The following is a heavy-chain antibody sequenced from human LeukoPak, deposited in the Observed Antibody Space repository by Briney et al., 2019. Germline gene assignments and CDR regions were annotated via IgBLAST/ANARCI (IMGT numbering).Heavy chain of an antibody. CDR3: ASLAAAGNDY. CDR2: ISRSGSTI. Sequence: GGSLRLSCAASGLTFSSYDMNWVRQAPGKGLEWVSYISRSGSTIYYADSVKGRFTISRDNAKNSLYMQMNSLRAEDTAVYYCASLAAAGNDYWGQGTLVTVSS. CDR1: GLTFSSYD. J-gene: IGHJ4*02. V-gene: IGHV3-48*03. D-gene: IGHD6-13*01.